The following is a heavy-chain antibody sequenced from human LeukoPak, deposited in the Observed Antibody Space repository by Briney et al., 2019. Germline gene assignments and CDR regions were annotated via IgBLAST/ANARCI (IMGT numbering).Heavy chain of an antibody. V-gene: IGHV4-59*01. J-gene: IGHJ3*02. Sequence: SETLSLTCTVSGGSISSYYWSWIRQPPGKGLEYIGYIYYSGSTNYNPSLKSRVTISVDTSKNQFSLKLSSVTAADTAVYYCARTEESGYSYRRAFDIWGQGTMVTVSS. CDR2: IYYSGST. CDR3: ARTEESGYSYRRAFDI. D-gene: IGHD5-18*01. CDR1: GGSISSYY.